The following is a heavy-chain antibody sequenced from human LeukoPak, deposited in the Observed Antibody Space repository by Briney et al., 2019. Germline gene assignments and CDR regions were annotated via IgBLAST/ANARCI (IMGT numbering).Heavy chain of an antibody. D-gene: IGHD3-22*01. J-gene: IGHJ4*02. V-gene: IGHV1-8*01. CDR3: ARGYYYYDSSGYYYVFDY. Sequence: ASVKVSCKASGYTFTSYDINWVRQATGQGLEWMGWMNPNSGNTGYAQKFQDRVTMTRNTSISTAYMELSSLRSEDTAVYYCARGYYYYDSSGYYYVFDYWGQGTLVTVSS. CDR2: MNPNSGNT. CDR1: GYTFTSYD.